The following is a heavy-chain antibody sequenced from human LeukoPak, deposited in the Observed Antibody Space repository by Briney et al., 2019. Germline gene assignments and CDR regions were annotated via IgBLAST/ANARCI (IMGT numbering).Heavy chain of an antibody. CDR2: ISGSGGST. CDR3: AKDGITMVRGVITTHFDY. CDR1: GFTFSSYA. D-gene: IGHD3-10*01. V-gene: IGHV3-23*01. J-gene: IGHJ4*02. Sequence: PGGSLRLSCAASGFTFSSYAMSWVRQAPGKGLEWVSAISGSGGSTYYADSVKGRFTISRDNSKNTLYLQMNSLRAEDTAVYYCAKDGITMVRGVITTHFDYWGQGTLVTVSS.